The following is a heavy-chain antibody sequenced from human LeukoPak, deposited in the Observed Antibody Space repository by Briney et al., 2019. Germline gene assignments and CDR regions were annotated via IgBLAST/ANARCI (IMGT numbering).Heavy chain of an antibody. CDR1: GFTFSSYG. Sequence: GGSLRLSCAASGFTFSSYGMSWVRQAPGKGLEWVSAISGSGGSTYYADSVKGRFTISRDNSKNTLYLQMNSLRAEDTAVYYCAKDPKSIKSRITMVRGLFDYWGQGTLVTVSS. V-gene: IGHV3-23*01. CDR2: ISGSGGST. J-gene: IGHJ4*02. D-gene: IGHD3-10*01. CDR3: AKDPKSIKSRITMVRGLFDY.